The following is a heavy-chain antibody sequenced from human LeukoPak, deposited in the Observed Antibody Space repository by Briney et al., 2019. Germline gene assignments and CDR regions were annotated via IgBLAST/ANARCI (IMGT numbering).Heavy chain of an antibody. CDR2: INHSGST. CDR1: GGSFSGYY. D-gene: IGHD6-19*01. CDR3: ARETSLPGYAGGLGFNY. J-gene: IGHJ4*02. Sequence: SETLSLTCAVYGGSFSGYYWSWIRQPSGKGLEWIGEINHSGSTNYNPSLKSRVTISVDTSKNQFSLKLRSVTAADTAVYYCARETSLPGYAGGLGFNYWGQGTLVTVSS. V-gene: IGHV4-34*01.